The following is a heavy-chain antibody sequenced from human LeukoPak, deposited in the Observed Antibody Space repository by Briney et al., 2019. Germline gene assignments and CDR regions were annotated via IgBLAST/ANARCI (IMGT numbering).Heavy chain of an antibody. J-gene: IGHJ6*03. CDR2: IIPIFGTA. D-gene: IGHD3-3*01. CDR1: GGTFSSYA. CDR3: ASYYDFWSGYPFHYYMDV. Sequence: GASVKVSCKASGGTFSSYAISWVRQAPGQGLEWMGGIIPIFGTANYAQKFQGRVTITTGESTSTAYMELSSLRSEDTAVYYCASYYDFWSGYPFHYYMDVWGKGTTVTVSS. V-gene: IGHV1-69*05.